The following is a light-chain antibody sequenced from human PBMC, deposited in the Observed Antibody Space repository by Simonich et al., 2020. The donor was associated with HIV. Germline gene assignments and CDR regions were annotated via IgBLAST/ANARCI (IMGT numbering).Light chain of an antibody. CDR3: QLRSNWPPT. V-gene: IGKV3-11*01. CDR2: DAS. Sequence: EIVLTQSPATLSLSPGERATLSCWARQSISTYIAWYQHKPGQAPRRLIYDASNRATGIPARFSGRGSGTNFTLTISSLEPEDFAVYYCQLRSNWPPTFGQGTKVEIK. CDR1: QSISTY. J-gene: IGKJ1*01.